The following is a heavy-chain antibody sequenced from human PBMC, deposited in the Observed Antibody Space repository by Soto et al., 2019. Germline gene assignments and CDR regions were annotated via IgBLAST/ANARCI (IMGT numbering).Heavy chain of an antibody. CDR2: ISGSGGST. J-gene: IGHJ4*02. V-gene: IGHV3-23*01. Sequence: PGGSLRLSCAASGFTFSSYAMSWVRQAPGKGLEWVSAISGSGGSTYYADSVKGRFTISRDNSKNTLYLQMNSLRAEDTAVYYCAKGLWGSYRHIEYYFDYWGQGTLVTVS. D-gene: IGHD3-16*02. CDR1: GFTFSSYA. CDR3: AKGLWGSYRHIEYYFDY.